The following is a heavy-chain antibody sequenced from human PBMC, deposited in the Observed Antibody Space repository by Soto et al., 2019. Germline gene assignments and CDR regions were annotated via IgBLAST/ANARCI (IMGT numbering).Heavy chain of an antibody. CDR1: GGSFSGYY. J-gene: IGHJ3*02. CDR2: INHSGST. CDR3: ARESDFWDDAYMRTFDI. V-gene: IGHV4-34*01. Sequence: PSETLSLTCAVYGGSFSGYYWSWIRQPPGKGLEWNGEINHSGSTNDNPSLKSRVTITVDTSKNQFSLNLTSETAADTAVYYCARESDFWDDAYMRTFDIWGQGPKVTVSS. D-gene: IGHD3-3*01.